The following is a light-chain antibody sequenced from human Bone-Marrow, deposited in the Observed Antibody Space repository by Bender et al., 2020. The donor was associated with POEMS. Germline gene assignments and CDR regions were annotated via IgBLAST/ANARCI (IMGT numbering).Light chain of an antibody. CDR1: TSDVGNYDY. J-gene: IGLJ2*01. CDR3: SSYAGNINFVI. V-gene: IGLV2-5*01. Sequence: QSALIQPPSVSGSPGQSVAISCAGATSDVGNYDYVSWYQQHPGTVPKSKISDVNPQPSGVPDRFSASKSGNTASLTVSGLQAEDEAEYYCSSYAGNINFVIFGGGTKLTVL. CDR2: DVN.